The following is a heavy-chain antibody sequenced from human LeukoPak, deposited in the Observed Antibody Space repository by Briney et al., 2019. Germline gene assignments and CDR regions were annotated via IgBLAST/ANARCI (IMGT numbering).Heavy chain of an antibody. V-gene: IGHV3-7*01. D-gene: IGHD5-18*01. J-gene: IGHJ3*02. CDR3: ARDWEVDTAMVDAFDI. Sequence: GSLRLSCAASGFTFSSYWMSWVRQAPGKGLEWVANIKQDGSEKYYVDSVKGRFTISRDNAKNSLYLQMNSLRAEDTAVYYCARDWEVDTAMVDAFDIWGQGTMVTVSS. CDR1: GFTFSSYW. CDR2: IKQDGSEK.